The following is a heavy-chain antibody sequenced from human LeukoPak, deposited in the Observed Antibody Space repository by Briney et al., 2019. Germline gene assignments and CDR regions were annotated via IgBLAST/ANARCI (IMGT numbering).Heavy chain of an antibody. CDR3: ARDNSAGVGYVWGSYRYTPGYFDY. Sequence: GGSLRLSCAASGFTFSSYEMNWVRQAPGKGLEWVSYISSSGSTIYYTDSVKGRFTISRDNAKNSLYLQMNSLRAEDTAVYYCARDNSAGVGYVWGSYRYTPGYFDYCGQGTLVTVSS. J-gene: IGHJ4*02. CDR2: ISSSGSTI. CDR1: GFTFSSYE. D-gene: IGHD3-16*02. V-gene: IGHV3-48*03.